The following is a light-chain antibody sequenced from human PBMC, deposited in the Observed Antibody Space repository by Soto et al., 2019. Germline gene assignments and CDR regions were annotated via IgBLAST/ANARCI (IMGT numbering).Light chain of an antibody. CDR2: EVT. V-gene: IGLV2-14*01. CDR1: SSDVGGSDY. J-gene: IGLJ2*01. Sequence: QSALPQPASVSGSPGQSITLSCTGASSDVGGSDYVSWYRQHPGKAPTVIIYEVTTRPSGVSSRFAGSKSGNTASLTISGLQAEDEADYYCCSYTPSGTPVVGGGTKLTVL. CDR3: CSYTPSGTPV.